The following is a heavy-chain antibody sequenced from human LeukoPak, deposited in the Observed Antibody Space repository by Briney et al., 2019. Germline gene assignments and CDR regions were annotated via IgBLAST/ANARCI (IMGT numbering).Heavy chain of an antibody. CDR3: ASRQGIAVVPY. CDR2: ITNSGDNT. Sequence: GGSLRLSCAASGFTFSNYAMSWVRQAPGKGLEWVSAITNSGDNTYYADSVKGRFTISRDNSKSTLYLQINGLRAEDTAIYYCASRQGIAVVPYWGQGTLVTVSS. J-gene: IGHJ4*02. D-gene: IGHD6-19*01. V-gene: IGHV3-23*01. CDR1: GFTFSNYA.